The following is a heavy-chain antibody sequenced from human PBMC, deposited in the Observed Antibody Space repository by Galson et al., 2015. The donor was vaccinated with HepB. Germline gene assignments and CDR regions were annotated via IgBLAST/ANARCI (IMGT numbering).Heavy chain of an antibody. CDR3: ARDLRIVGANAFDI. D-gene: IGHD1-26*01. J-gene: IGHJ3*02. CDR1: GFTFSSYS. Sequence: SLRLSCAASGFTFSSYSMNWVRQAPGKGLEWVSSISSSSSYIYYADSVKGRFTISRDNAQNSLYLQMNSLRAEDTAAYYCARDLRIVGANAFDIWGQGTMVTVSS. CDR2: ISSSSSYI. V-gene: IGHV3-21*01.